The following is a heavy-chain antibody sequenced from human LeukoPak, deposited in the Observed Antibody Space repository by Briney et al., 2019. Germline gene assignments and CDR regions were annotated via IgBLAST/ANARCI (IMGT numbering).Heavy chain of an antibody. CDR1: GFIFSSKS. V-gene: IGHV3-48*02. D-gene: IGHD6-25*01. Sequence: GGSVRLSCAASGFIFSSKSMNWVRQAPGKGLEWVSYISYGSGTIYYADSVKGRFTISRDNAKNSLYLQMNSLRDEDTAVHYCARDFSPGQRFYFDYWCQGTVVTVSS. J-gene: IGHJ4*02. CDR2: ISYGSGTI. CDR3: ARDFSPGQRFYFDY.